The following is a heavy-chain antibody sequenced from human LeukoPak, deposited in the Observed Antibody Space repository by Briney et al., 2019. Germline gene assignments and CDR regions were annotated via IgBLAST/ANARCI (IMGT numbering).Heavy chain of an antibody. CDR1: GFNFEDYA. Sequence: GGSLRLSCAASGFNFEDYAMHWVRQAPGKGLEGVSGISWYSGSIGYADSVKGRFTISRDNAKNSLYLKMNSLRDEDTALYYCAKDFGFGGHSALDYWGQGTLVTVSS. CDR2: ISWYSGSI. V-gene: IGHV3-9*01. CDR3: AKDFGFGGHSALDY. J-gene: IGHJ4*02. D-gene: IGHD4-23*01.